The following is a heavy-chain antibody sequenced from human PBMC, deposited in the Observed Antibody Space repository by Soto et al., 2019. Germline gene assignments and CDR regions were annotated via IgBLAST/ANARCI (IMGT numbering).Heavy chain of an antibody. CDR2: MNPNTGNS. CDR3: ARRAETNGWNGFGADKNYFDF. Sequence: QVQLVQSGAEVRKPGASVKVSCEASGYTFTSYDIYWVRQATGQGLEWMGWMNPNTGNSGYAQKFQGRVTMTSDTPISTAHMELSSLRSDYTAVYYCARRAETNGWNGFGADKNYFDFWGQGTLVTVSS. D-gene: IGHD1-1*01. V-gene: IGHV1-8*01. CDR1: GYTFTSYD. J-gene: IGHJ4*02.